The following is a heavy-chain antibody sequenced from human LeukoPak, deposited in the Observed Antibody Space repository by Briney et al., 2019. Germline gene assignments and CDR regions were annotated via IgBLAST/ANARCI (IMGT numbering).Heavy chain of an antibody. D-gene: IGHD3-22*01. Sequence: ASVKVSCKASGGTFSSYAISWVRQAPGQGLEWMGRIIPILGMANYAQKFQGRVTITADKSTSTAYMELSSLRSEDTAVYYCARDENDSSGYYYYYYGMDVWGQGTTVTVSS. J-gene: IGHJ6*02. CDR1: GGTFSSYA. CDR3: ARDENDSSGYYYYYYGMDV. CDR2: IIPILGMA. V-gene: IGHV1-69*04.